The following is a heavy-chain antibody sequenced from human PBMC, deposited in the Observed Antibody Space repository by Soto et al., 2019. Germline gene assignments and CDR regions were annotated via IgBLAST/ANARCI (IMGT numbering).Heavy chain of an antibody. V-gene: IGHV1-24*01. CDR2: FNPEDGET. CDR3: ATSEYDAGPPDF. CDR1: GFRLTDLS. Sequence: QVQLEQSGAEVRKPGASMKVSCKVSGFRLTDLSMHWVRQAPGKGLEWIGGFNPEDGETIFAQKFQDRVAVTEDTSADTAYMELSSLRSDDTAVYYCATSEYDAGPPDFWGQGTLVTVSS. J-gene: IGHJ4*02. D-gene: IGHD3-16*01.